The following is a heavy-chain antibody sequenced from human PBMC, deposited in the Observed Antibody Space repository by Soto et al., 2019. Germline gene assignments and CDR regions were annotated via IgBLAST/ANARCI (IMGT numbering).Heavy chain of an antibody. CDR2: ISSSGSTI. J-gene: IGHJ4*02. V-gene: IGHV3-11*01. CDR3: ARGGTPLLHFDY. CDR1: GFTFSDYY. Sequence: QVQLVDSGGGLVKPGGSLRLSCAASGFTFSDYYMSWIRQAPGKGLEGVSYISSSGSTIYYADSVKGRFTISRDNAKNSLHLQMNSRRAEATAVYYGARGGTPLLHFDYWGQGTLVTVSS. D-gene: IGHD1-26*01.